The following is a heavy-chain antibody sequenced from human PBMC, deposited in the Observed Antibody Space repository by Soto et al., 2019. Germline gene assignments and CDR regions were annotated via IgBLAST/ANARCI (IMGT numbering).Heavy chain of an antibody. CDR1: GYTFTSYG. Sequence: QVQLVQSGAEVKKPGASVKVSCKASGYTFTSYGISWVRQAPGQGLEWMGWISAYNGNTNYAQNLQGRVTMTTDTATSTAYMELRSLRSDDTAVYYCARNGVVVTPTRLGWFDPWGQGTLVTVSS. J-gene: IGHJ5*02. CDR2: ISAYNGNT. CDR3: ARNGVVVTPTRLGWFDP. V-gene: IGHV1-18*01. D-gene: IGHD2-21*02.